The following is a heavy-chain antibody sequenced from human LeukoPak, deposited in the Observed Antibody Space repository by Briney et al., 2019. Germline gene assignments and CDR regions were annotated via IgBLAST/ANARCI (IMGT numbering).Heavy chain of an antibody. D-gene: IGHD6-19*01. CDR1: GYTFTGYY. Sequence: ASVKVSCEASGYTFTGYYMHWVRQAPGQGLVWMGWINPNSGGTNYAQKFQGRVTMTRDTSISTAYMELSRLRSDDTAVYYCARDLSDDWLATFDYWGQGTLVTVSS. V-gene: IGHV1-2*02. CDR2: INPNSGGT. CDR3: ARDLSDDWLATFDY. J-gene: IGHJ4*02.